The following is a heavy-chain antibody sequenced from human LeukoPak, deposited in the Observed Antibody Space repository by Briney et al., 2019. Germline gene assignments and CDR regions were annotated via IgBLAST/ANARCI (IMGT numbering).Heavy chain of an antibody. CDR2: IKQDGGET. V-gene: IGHV3-7*03. J-gene: IGHJ3*02. CDR1: GFPFSSYW. CDR3: ARHVGTFDI. Sequence: GGSLRLSCAASGFPFSSYWMAWVRQAPGKGLEWVASIKQDGGETFYTISRDNAKNSLYLQMNSLRAEDTAVYYCARHVGTFDIWGQGTMVTVSS.